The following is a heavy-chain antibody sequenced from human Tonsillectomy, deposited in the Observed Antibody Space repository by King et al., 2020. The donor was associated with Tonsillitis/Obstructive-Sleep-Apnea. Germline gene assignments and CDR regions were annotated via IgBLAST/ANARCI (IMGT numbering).Heavy chain of an antibody. D-gene: IGHD3-3*01. J-gene: IGHJ5*02. V-gene: IGHV1-69*09. CDR3: ARGGNHISRAQTAYYDFWCGWFDP. CDR2: IIPILGIA. CDR1: GGTFSSYA. Sequence: QLVQSGAEVKKPGSSVKVSCKASGGTFSSYAISWVRQAPGQGLEWMGRIIPILGIANYAQKFQGRVTITADKSTSTAYMELSSLRSEDTAVYYCARGGNHISRAQTAYYDFWCGWFDPLGQGTLVTVSS.